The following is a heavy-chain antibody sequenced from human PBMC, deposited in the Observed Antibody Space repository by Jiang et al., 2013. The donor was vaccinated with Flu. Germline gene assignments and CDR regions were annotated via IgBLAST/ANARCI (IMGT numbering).Heavy chain of an antibody. J-gene: IGHJ3*02. V-gene: IGHV1-3*01. CDR3: VREEKSAFDI. CDR1: GYTFTNYA. CDR2: INAGTGNT. Sequence: SGAEVKKPGASVKFSCKTSGYTFTNYAMHWVRQAPGQRPECMGWINAGTGNTEYSQKFRGRVTITRDTSASTVYMELSSLRFEDTAIYYCVREEKSAFDIWGQGTMVTVSS.